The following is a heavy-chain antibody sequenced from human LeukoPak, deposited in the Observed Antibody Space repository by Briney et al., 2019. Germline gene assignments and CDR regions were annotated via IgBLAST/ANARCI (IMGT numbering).Heavy chain of an antibody. V-gene: IGHV3-23*01. CDR2: ISGSGGST. Sequence: PGGSLRLSCAASGFTFSSYAMSWVRQAPGKGLEWVSAISGSGGSTYYADSVKGRFTISRDNSKNTLYLQMNSLRAEVTAVYYCAKGIVGYCTSNSCYAYDSWGQGTLVTVSA. CDR3: AKGIVGYCTSNSCYAYDS. CDR1: GFTFSSYA. J-gene: IGHJ5*01. D-gene: IGHD2-2*03.